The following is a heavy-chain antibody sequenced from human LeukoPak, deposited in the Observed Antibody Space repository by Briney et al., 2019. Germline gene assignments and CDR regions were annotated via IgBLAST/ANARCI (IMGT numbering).Heavy chain of an antibody. V-gene: IGHV1-8*02. CDR2: MNPNSGNT. D-gene: IGHD2-15*01. CDR3: ARGLRYCSGGRCYFSPPYYYYMDV. Sequence: ASVKVSCKASGYTFTGYYMHWVRQAPGQGLEWMGWMNPNSGNTGYAQKFQGRVTMTKNTSISTAYMELRSLRSEDTAVYYCARGLRYCSGGRCYFSPPYYYYMDVWGKGTTVTISS. CDR1: GYTFTGYY. J-gene: IGHJ6*03.